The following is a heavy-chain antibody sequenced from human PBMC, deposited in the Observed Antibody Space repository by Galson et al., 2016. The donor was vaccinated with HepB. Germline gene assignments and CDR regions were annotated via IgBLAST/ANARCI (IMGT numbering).Heavy chain of an antibody. CDR3: SIGRWEPYGDY. V-gene: IGHV5-10-1*01. J-gene: IGHJ4*02. D-gene: IGHD1-26*01. Sequence: SGAEVKKPGESLRISCKGSGYSFTTYWISWVRQTPGKGLEWMGRIDPSDSYTNYSPSFQGHVTISTDKSISTAYLQLSSLKASDSAMYYCSIGRWEPYGDYWGQGTLVTVSS. CDR1: GYSFTTYW. CDR2: IDPSDSYT.